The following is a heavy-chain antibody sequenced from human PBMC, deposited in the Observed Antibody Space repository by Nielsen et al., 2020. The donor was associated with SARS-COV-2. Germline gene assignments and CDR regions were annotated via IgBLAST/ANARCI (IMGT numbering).Heavy chain of an antibody. CDR2: ISYDGSNK. V-gene: IGHV3-30*04. CDR3: ASTIAAAGTLYYYYGMDV. J-gene: IGHJ6*02. CDR1: GFTFSSYA. Sequence: GESLKISCAASGFTFSSYAMHWVRQAPGKGLEWVAVISYDGSNKYYADSVKGRFTISRDNSKNTLYLQMNSLRAEDTAVYYCASTIAAAGTLYYYYGMDVWGQGTTVTVSS. D-gene: IGHD6-13*01.